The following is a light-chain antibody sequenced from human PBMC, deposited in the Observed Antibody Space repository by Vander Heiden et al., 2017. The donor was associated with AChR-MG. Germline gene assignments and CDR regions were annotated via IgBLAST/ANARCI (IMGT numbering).Light chain of an antibody. CDR1: QSISGF. CDR2: GAS. J-gene: IGKJ4*01. CDR3: QQSYRTPPT. Sequence: DIQMTQSPSSLSASVGDRVTITCRASQSISGFLNWYQQKSGTAPKVLIYGASSLQSGVPSRFSGSGSGTDFTLTISSLQPEDFVTYYCQQSYRTPPTFGGGTKVDIK. V-gene: IGKV1-39*01.